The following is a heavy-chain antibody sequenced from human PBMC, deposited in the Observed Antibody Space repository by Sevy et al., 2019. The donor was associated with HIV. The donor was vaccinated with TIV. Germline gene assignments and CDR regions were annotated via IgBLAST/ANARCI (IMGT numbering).Heavy chain of an antibody. CDR2: IYPGDSYT. CDR3: ARKYYDILTGYYRFDP. CDR1: GYSFTSYW. J-gene: IGHJ5*02. Sequence: GESLKISCKGSGYSFTSYWIGWVRQMPGKGLEWMGIIYPGDSYTRYSPSFQGQVTISADKSISTAYLQWSSLKASDTDMYYCARKYYDILTGYYRFDPWGQGTLVTVSS. V-gene: IGHV5-51*01. D-gene: IGHD3-9*01.